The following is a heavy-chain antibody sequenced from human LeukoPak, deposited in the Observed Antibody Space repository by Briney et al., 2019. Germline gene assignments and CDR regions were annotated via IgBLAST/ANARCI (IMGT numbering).Heavy chain of an antibody. J-gene: IGHJ3*01. CDR3: ARAGYCGDGGCRGGSAFDV. D-gene: IGHD2-15*01. V-gene: IGHV1-18*01. CDR1: GYTFTGYG. Sequence: GASVKVSCQSSGYTFTGYGINWVRHAPGQGLECMGWISGYTGDTKYAQILQGRFTVTTDTSTSTAYMELRSLTYDDTAVYYCARAGYCGDGGCRGGSAFDVWGQGTMVTVSS. CDR2: ISGYTGDT.